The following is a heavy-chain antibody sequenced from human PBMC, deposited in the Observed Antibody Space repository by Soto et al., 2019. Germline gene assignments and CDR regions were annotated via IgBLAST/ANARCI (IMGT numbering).Heavy chain of an antibody. D-gene: IGHD1-26*01. J-gene: IGHJ4*02. V-gene: IGHV3-23*01. CDR3: AKGIVVNY. Sequence: EVQLLESGGGLVQPGGSLRLSCAASGFTFSSYAMNWVRQAPGKGLERVSAVSGSGGSTYYADSVKGRFTISRDNSKNTLYLQMNSLRAEDTALYYCAKGIVVNYWGQGTLVTVSS. CDR1: GFTFSSYA. CDR2: VSGSGGST.